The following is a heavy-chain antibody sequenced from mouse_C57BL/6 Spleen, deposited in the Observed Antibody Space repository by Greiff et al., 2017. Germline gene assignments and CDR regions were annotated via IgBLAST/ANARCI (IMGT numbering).Heavy chain of an antibody. CDR1: GYTFTDYN. J-gene: IGHJ3*01. CDR2: INPNNGGT. CDR3: AREGDGFAY. V-gene: IGHV1-18*01. Sequence: VQLQQSGPELVKPGASVKIPCKASGYTFTDYNMDWVKQSHGKSLEWIGDINPNNGGTSYNQKFKGKATLTVDKSSSTAYMELRSLTSEDTAVYYCAREGDGFAYWGQGTLVTVSA. D-gene: IGHD3-3*01.